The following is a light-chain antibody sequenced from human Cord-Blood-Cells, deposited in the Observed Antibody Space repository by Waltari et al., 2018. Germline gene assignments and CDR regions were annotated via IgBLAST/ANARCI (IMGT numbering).Light chain of an antibody. V-gene: IGKV3-20*01. CDR3: QQYGSSPRT. CDR1: QSVSSY. CDR2: GAS. J-gene: IGKJ1*01. Sequence: EFVLTQSPASLSLSPGERATPSCRASQSVSSYLAWYQQKPGQAPRLLIYGASSRATGIPDRFSGSGSGTDFTLTISRLEPEDFAVYYCQQYGSSPRTFGQGTKVEIK.